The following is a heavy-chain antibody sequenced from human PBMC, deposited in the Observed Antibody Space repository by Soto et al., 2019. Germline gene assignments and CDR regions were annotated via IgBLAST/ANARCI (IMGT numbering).Heavy chain of an antibody. CDR3: AREGALKPFSS. CDR2: IYSGGST. CDR1: GFTVSSNY. Sequence: PGGSLRLSCAASGFTVSSNYMSWVRQAPGKGLEWVSVIYSGGSTYYADSVKGRFTISRDNSKNTLYLQMNSLRAEDTAVYYCAREGALKPFSSWGQGALVTVSS. V-gene: IGHV3-53*01. J-gene: IGHJ5*02.